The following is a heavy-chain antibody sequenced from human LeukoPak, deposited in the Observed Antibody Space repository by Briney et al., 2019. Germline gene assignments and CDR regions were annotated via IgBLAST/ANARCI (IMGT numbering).Heavy chain of an antibody. CDR2: INPSGGST. D-gene: IGHD2-15*01. CDR1: GYTFTSYD. V-gene: IGHV1-46*01. CDR3: ARRGDPGYCSGGSCRPDYYYYMDV. J-gene: IGHJ6*03. Sequence: ASVKVSCKASGYTFTSYDINWVRQATGQGLEWMGIINPSGGSTSYAQKFQGRVTMTRDMSTSTVYMELSSLRSEDTAVYYCARRGDPGYCSGGSCRPDYYYYMDVWGKGTTVTVSS.